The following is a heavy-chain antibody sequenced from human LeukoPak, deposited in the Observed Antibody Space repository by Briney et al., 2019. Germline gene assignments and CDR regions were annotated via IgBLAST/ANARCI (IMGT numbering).Heavy chain of an antibody. CDR2: IKRDGSEK. V-gene: IGHV3-7*01. CDR3: ARGEIFDF. D-gene: IGHD5-24*01. Sequence: GGSLRLSCEASGFAFNTYWMSWIRQAPGKGLEWVANIKRDGSEKYYLDSVKGRFSISRDNAKNSLYLQMNSLRVEDTAVYYCARGEIFDFWGQGSLVTVS. CDR1: GFAFNTYW. J-gene: IGHJ4*02.